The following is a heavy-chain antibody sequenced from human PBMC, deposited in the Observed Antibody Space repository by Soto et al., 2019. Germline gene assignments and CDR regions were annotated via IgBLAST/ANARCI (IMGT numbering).Heavy chain of an antibody. CDR3: ARQGTGRFYYYYGMDV. Sequence: QLQLQESGPGLVKPSETLSLTCTVSGGSISSSSYYWGWIRQPPGKGLEWIGSIYYSGSTYYNPSLKSRVTISVDTSKNQFSLKLSSVTAADTAVYYCARQGTGRFYYYYGMDVWGQGTTVTVSS. CDR2: IYYSGST. V-gene: IGHV4-39*01. J-gene: IGHJ6*02. CDR1: GGSISSSSYY. D-gene: IGHD3-10*01.